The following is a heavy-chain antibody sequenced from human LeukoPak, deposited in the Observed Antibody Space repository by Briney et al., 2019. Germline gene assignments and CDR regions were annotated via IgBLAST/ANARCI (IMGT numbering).Heavy chain of an antibody. D-gene: IGHD1-7*01. V-gene: IGHV4-39*01. CDR2: LYDSGRS. CDR3: ARTVCLTGTTECFDY. Sequence: SESLSLSCTVSGCSISSSCYYWGWLGQPPGKELEWIGSLYDSGRSYYNPSLNSRGTISVDTSNNQFSLKLSSVTAADTAVYYCARTVCLTGTTECFDYWGQGTLVTVSS. CDR1: GCSISSSCYY. J-gene: IGHJ4*02.